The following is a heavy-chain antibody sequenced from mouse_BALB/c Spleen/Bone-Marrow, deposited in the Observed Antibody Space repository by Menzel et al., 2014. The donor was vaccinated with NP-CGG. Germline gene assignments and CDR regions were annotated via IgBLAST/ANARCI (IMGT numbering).Heavy chain of an antibody. D-gene: IGHD1-1*01. V-gene: IGHV1S135*01. Sequence: SGPEPVKPGASVKVSCKASGYSFTDYNMYWVKQSHGKSLEWIGYIDPYNGGTSYNQKFKGKATLTVDKSSSTAFRHLNSLTSEDSAVYYCARCPPIYGSRYPAWFAYWGQVTLVTVSA. CDR1: GYSFTDYN. CDR2: IDPYNGGT. CDR3: ARCPPIYGSRYPAWFAY. J-gene: IGHJ3*01.